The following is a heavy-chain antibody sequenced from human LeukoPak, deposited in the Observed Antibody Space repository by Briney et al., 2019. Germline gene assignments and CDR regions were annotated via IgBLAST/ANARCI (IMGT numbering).Heavy chain of an antibody. V-gene: IGHV4-4*02. Sequence: PSGTLSLTCTVSGDSINSLDLWSWVRQPPGKGLEWIGEMYLSGTTHSNPSVKSRVTISIDTSKDQFSLKLSSVTAADTAVYYCARDQPHWGSLDYWGQGTLVTVSS. CDR3: ARDQPHWGSLDY. CDR2: MYLSGTT. CDR1: GDSINSLDL. D-gene: IGHD3-16*01. J-gene: IGHJ4*02.